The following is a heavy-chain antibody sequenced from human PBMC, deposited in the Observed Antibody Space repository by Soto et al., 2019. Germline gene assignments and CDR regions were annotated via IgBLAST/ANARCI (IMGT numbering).Heavy chain of an antibody. Sequence: ASVKVSCKTSGYTFTTYAMHWVRQAPGQRLEWMGWINAGGGDTKYSQRFQGRLTISRDTSASTVYMELSSLTPEDTAVYYCARGRVIRRVTTSVHHDFWGQGTLVPVSS. V-gene: IGHV1-3*01. CDR3: ARGRVIRRVTTSVHHDF. CDR1: GYTFTTYA. D-gene: IGHD3-10*01. CDR2: INAGGGDT. J-gene: IGHJ4*02.